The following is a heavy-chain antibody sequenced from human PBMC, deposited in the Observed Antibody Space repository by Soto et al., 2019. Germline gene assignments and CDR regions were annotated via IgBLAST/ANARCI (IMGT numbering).Heavy chain of an antibody. CDR1: GGSISSGGYY. J-gene: IGHJ6*03. CDR3: ARVRRCSGGSCYVYYYYYMDV. V-gene: IGHV4-31*03. CDR2: IYYSGST. D-gene: IGHD2-15*01. Sequence: QVQLQESGPGLVKPSQTLSLTCTVSGGSISSGGYYWSWIRQHPGKGLEWIGDIYYSGSTYYNPALKRRVTISVDTSKNQFSLKLSSVTAADTAVYYCARVRRCSGGSCYVYYYYYMDVWGKGTTVTVSS.